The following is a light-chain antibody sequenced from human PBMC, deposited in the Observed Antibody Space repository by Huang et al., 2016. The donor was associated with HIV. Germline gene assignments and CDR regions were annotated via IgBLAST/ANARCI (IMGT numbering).Light chain of an antibody. Sequence: EIVMTQFPATLSVSPGERAIVFFRASQSISTNLAWYQQKPGQAPRLLIFGASTRAPGIPDRFSGGGSETEFSLTINSLQSEDFAVYYCQQHNDWPPWTFGQGTKVEI. V-gene: IGKV3-15*01. CDR1: QSISTN. CDR3: QQHNDWPPWT. CDR2: GAS. J-gene: IGKJ1*01.